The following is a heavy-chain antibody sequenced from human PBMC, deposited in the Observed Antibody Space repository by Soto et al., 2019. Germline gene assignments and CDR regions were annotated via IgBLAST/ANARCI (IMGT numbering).Heavy chain of an antibody. D-gene: IGHD4-4*01. CDR2: ISGSGGST. CDR1: GFTFSRYA. J-gene: IGHJ4*02. V-gene: IGHV3-23*01. Sequence: GVLRLSCAGSGFTFSRYAMSWVRQAPGKGLEWVASISGSGGSTYYADSVKGRFTISRDTSKNTLYLQMNSLRAEDTAVYYCATTTVTNFDYWGQGAPVTVYS. CDR3: ATTTVTNFDY.